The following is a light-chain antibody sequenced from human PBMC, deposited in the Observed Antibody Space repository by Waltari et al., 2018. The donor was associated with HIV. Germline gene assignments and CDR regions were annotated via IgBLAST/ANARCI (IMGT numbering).Light chain of an antibody. V-gene: IGKV3-20*01. J-gene: IGKJ2*01. Sequence: PGERATLSCRASQTVTSNYLAWYQMKPGQAPRLLIYGASIRATGVPDKFSGSGSGTDLTLTIGRLQPEDFAVYYCHQYGTSPQTFGQGSKVEIK. CDR2: GAS. CDR1: QTVTSNY. CDR3: HQYGTSPQT.